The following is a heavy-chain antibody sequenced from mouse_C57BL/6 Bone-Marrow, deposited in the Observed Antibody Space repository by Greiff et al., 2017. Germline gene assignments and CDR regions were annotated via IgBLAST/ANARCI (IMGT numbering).Heavy chain of an antibody. D-gene: IGHD2-4*01. V-gene: IGHV14-4*01. CDR1: GFNIKDDY. CDR3: TTRDYEYYYAMDY. CDR2: IDPENGDT. Sequence: DVKLQESGAELVRPGASVKLSCTASGFNIKDDYMHWVKQRPEQGLEWIGWIDPENGDTEYASKFQGKATITADTSSNTAYLQLSSLTSEDTAVYYCTTRDYEYYYAMDYWGQGTSVTVSS. J-gene: IGHJ4*01.